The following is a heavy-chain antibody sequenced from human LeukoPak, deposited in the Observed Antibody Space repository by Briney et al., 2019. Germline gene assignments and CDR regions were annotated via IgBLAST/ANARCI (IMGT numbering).Heavy chain of an antibody. Sequence: GGSLRLSCAASGFTFSSYAMHWVRQAPGKGLEWVAVISYDGSNKYYADSVKGRFTISRDNSKNTLYLQMNSLRAEDTAVYYCARVEDSSSWFQVYYYGMDVWGQGTTVTVSS. CDR1: GFTFSSYA. CDR3: ARVEDSSSWFQVYYYGMDV. CDR2: ISYDGSNK. V-gene: IGHV3-30-3*01. J-gene: IGHJ6*02. D-gene: IGHD6-13*01.